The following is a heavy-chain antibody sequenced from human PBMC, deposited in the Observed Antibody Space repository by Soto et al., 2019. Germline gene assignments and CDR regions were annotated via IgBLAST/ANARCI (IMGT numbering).Heavy chain of an antibody. Sequence: QVQLVESGGGLVKPGGSLRLSCAASGFTFSDYYMSWIRQAPGKGLEWVSYISSRGGTIYYADSVKGRFTISRDNAKNSLYLQMSSLRAEDTAVYYCAREYSSLHYYYGMDVWGQGTTVTVSS. J-gene: IGHJ6*02. CDR3: AREYSSLHYYYGMDV. CDR1: GFTFSDYY. D-gene: IGHD6-6*01. V-gene: IGHV3-11*01. CDR2: ISSRGGTI.